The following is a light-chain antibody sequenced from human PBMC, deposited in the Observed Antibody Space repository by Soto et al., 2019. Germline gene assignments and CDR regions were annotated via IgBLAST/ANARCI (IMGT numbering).Light chain of an antibody. CDR3: CSYAGSYPVV. Sequence: QSALTQPRSVSGSPGQSVTMSCTGTSSDVGGYNYVSWYQQHPGKAPKLMIYDVSKRPSGVPDRFSGSKSGNTASLTISGLQAEDEADYYCCSYAGSYPVVFGGGTK. V-gene: IGLV2-11*01. J-gene: IGLJ2*01. CDR2: DVS. CDR1: SSDVGGYNY.